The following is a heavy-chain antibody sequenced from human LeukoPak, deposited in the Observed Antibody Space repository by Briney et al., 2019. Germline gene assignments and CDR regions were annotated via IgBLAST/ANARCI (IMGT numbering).Heavy chain of an antibody. CDR1: GFTFSSYW. CDR3: AREIVGAIKSYFDY. V-gene: IGHV3-7*01. CDR2: IRQDGGLK. Sequence: SGGSLRLSCAASGFTFSSYWMSWVRQAPGKGLEWVANIRQDGGLKHYVDSVKGRFTISRDNAENSLYLQMNSLRAEDTAVYYCAREIVGAIKSYFDYWGQGTLVTASS. D-gene: IGHD1-26*01. J-gene: IGHJ4*02.